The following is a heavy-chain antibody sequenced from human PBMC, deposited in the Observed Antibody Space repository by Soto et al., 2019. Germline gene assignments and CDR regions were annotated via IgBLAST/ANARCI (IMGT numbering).Heavy chain of an antibody. CDR3: AKDRRIAVAGYYYYYMDV. CDR2: ISYDGSNK. D-gene: IGHD6-19*01. Sequence: QVQLVESGGGVVQPGRSLRLSCAASGFTFSSYGMHWVRQAPGKGLEWVAVISYDGSNKYYADSVKGRFTISRDNSKNTLYLQMNSLRAEDTAVYYCAKDRRIAVAGYYYYYMDVWGKGTTVTVS. J-gene: IGHJ6*03. V-gene: IGHV3-30*18. CDR1: GFTFSSYG.